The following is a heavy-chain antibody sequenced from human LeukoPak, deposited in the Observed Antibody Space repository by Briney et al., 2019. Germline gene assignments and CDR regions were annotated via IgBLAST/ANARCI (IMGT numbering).Heavy chain of an antibody. CDR3: ARKYDSSIYYYYGMDV. D-gene: IGHD3-22*01. J-gene: IGHJ6*02. V-gene: IGHV3-7*01. CDR1: GFTFSSYA. Sequence: GGSLRLSCAASGFTFSSYAMSWVRQAPGKGLEWVANIKQDGSEKYYVDSVKGRFTISRDNAKNSLYLQMNSLRAEDTAVYYCARKYDSSIYYYYGMDVWGQGTTVTVSS. CDR2: IKQDGSEK.